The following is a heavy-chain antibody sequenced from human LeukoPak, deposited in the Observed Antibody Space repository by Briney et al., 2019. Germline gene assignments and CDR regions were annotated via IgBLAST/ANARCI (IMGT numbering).Heavy chain of an antibody. J-gene: IGHJ5*02. Sequence: ASVKVSCKASGYTFTGYYMHWVRQAPGQGLEWMGWINPTSGGTNYAQKFQGRVTMTRDTSISTAYMELSRLRSDDTAVYYCARDRRSAIFGVVIIKNWFDPWGQGTLVTVSS. CDR2: INPTSGGT. CDR1: GYTFTGYY. D-gene: IGHD3-3*01. V-gene: IGHV1-2*02. CDR3: ARDRRSAIFGVVIIKNWFDP.